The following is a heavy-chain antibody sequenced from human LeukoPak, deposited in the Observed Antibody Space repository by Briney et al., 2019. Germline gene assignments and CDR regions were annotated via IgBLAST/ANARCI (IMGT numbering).Heavy chain of an antibody. D-gene: IGHD5-12*01. CDR1: GHSVRSSNW. J-gene: IGHJ4*02. CDR3: ARTSTIVATDY. Sequence: SETLSLTCAVSGHSVRSSNWWVWIRQPPGEGLEWIGTIYHTGSTYYNPSLKSRVTISVDTSKNQFSLKLNSVTAADTAVYYCARTSTIVATDYWGQGTLVTVSS. V-gene: IGHV4-38-2*01. CDR2: IYHTGST.